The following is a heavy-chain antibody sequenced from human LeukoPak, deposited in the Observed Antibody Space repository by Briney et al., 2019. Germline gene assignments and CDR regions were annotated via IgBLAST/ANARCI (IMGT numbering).Heavy chain of an antibody. Sequence: ASVKVSCKVSGYTLTELSMHWVRQAPGKGLEWMGGFDPEDGETIYAQKFQGRVTMTEDTSTDTAYMELSSLRSDDTAVYYCARLRSYQLPQIGPHYYYYYSMDVCGKGNTVTVSS. CDR1: GYTLTELS. CDR2: FDPEDGET. D-gene: IGHD2-2*01. V-gene: IGHV1-24*01. J-gene: IGHJ6*03. CDR3: ARLRSYQLPQIGPHYYYYYSMDV.